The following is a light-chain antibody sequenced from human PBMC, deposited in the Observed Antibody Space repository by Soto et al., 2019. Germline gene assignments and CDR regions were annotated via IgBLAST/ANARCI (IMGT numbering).Light chain of an antibody. CDR1: SSDVGSYNL. V-gene: IGLV2-23*03. J-gene: IGLJ1*01. CDR3: CAYAGSSTFLFV. CDR2: EGS. Sequence: QSVLTQPASVSGSPGQSITISCTGTSSDVGSYNLVSWYQQHPGKAPKLMIYEGSKRPSGVSNRFSGSKSGTTASPTISGLQAEDEADYYCCAYAGSSTFLFVFGTGTKLTVL.